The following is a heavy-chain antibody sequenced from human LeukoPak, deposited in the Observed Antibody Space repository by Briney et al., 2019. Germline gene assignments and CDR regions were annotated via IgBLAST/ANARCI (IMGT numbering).Heavy chain of an antibody. J-gene: IGHJ4*02. V-gene: IGHV3-33*01. D-gene: IGHD6-13*01. CDR2: IWYDGSNK. Sequence: SGGSLRLSCAASGFTFSSYDMHWVRQAPGKGLEWVAVIWYDGSNKYYAGSVKGRFTISRDNSKNTLYLQMNSLRAEDTAVYYCARVHGSSWHHYFDYWGQGTLVTVSS. CDR3: ARVHGSSWHHYFDY. CDR1: GFTFSSYD.